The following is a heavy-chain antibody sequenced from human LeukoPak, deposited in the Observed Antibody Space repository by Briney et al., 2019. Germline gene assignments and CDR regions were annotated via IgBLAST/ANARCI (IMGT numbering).Heavy chain of an antibody. D-gene: IGHD3-22*01. Sequence: SETLSLTCTVSGGSLSSGDYYWSWLRQPPGRGLEWSGYIYDSGTTSYNPSLKSRLTISVDTSKNQFSLKLSSVTAADTAVYYCASSGGYDSSGYYLFPFDYWGQGTLVTVSS. CDR1: GGSLSSGDYY. CDR3: ASSGGYDSSGYYLFPFDY. CDR2: IYDSGTT. J-gene: IGHJ4*02. V-gene: IGHV4-30-4*01.